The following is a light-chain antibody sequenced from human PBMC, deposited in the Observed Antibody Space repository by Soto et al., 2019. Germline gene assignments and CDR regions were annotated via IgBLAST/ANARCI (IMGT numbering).Light chain of an antibody. CDR3: SSYTSSSPLV. CDR2: EVS. J-gene: IGLJ1*01. V-gene: IGLV2-14*01. Sequence: QSALTQPASVSGSPGQSITISCTGTSSDVGGYNYVSWYQQHPGKAPKLMIYEVSNRPSGVSHRFSGSKSGNTASLTISGLPADDEADYYCSSYTSSSPLVFGTGTKLTVL. CDR1: SSDVGGYNY.